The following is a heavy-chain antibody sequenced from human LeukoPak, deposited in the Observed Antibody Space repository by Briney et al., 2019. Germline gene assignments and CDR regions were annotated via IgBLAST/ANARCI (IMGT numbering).Heavy chain of an antibody. Sequence: SETLFLTCAVYGGSFSDYYWSWIRQPPGKGLGWVGAINHSGSTNYNPPLKSRVTISVDTSKNQFSLKLSSVTAADTAVYYCARGSASIAARHHRDDNQSPWFDPWGQGTLVTVSS. CDR1: GGSFSDYY. CDR2: INHSGST. V-gene: IGHV4-34*01. D-gene: IGHD6-6*01. J-gene: IGHJ5*02. CDR3: ARGSASIAARHHRDDNQSPWFDP.